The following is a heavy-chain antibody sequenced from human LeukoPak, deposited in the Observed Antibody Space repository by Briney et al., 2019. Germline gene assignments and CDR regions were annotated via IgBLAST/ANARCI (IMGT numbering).Heavy chain of an antibody. J-gene: IGHJ3*02. Sequence: GESLKISCKGSGYSFSSNWIGWVRQVPGKGLEWMGIIYPGDSDTRYSPSFQGQVTISADKSISTAYLQWSSLKASDTAMYYCARRPQSLWFGDSDAFDIWGQGTMVTVSS. D-gene: IGHD3-10*01. CDR1: GYSFSSNW. V-gene: IGHV5-51*01. CDR3: ARRPQSLWFGDSDAFDI. CDR2: IYPGDSDT.